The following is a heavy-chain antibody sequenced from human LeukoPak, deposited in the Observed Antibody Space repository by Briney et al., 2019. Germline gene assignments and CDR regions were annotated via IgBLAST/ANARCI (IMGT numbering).Heavy chain of an antibody. D-gene: IGHD2-21*01. CDR2: IRRKTDGETT. CDR3: VTDLVIKGYFDY. J-gene: IGHJ4*02. V-gene: IGHV3-15*01. CDR1: GFTFSNVW. Sequence: GGSLRLSCAASGFTFSNVWMSWVRQVPGKGLEWVGRIRRKTDGETTDHAAPVKGRFTISRDDSKNTLYLQMNSLKTEDTAVYYCVTDLVIKGYFDYWGQGALITVSS.